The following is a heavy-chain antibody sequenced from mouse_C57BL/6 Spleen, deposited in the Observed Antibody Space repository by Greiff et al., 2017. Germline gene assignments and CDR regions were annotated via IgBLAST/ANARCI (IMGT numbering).Heavy chain of an antibody. CDR3: ARSYYYGSSSYYYAMDY. D-gene: IGHD1-1*01. Sequence: VQLKESGPELVKPGASVKIPCKASGYTFTDYNMDWVKQSHGKSLEWIGDINPNNGGTIYNQKFKGKATLTVDKSSSTAYMELRSLTSEDTAVYYCARSYYYGSSSYYYAMDYWGQGTSVTVSS. CDR1: GYTFTDYN. V-gene: IGHV1-18*01. J-gene: IGHJ4*01. CDR2: INPNNGGT.